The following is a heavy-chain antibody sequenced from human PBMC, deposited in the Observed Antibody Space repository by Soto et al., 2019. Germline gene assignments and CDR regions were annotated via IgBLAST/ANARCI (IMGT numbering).Heavy chain of an antibody. J-gene: IGHJ3*02. CDR2: ISSSSSTI. CDR3: AQSGSNIRRYAFDI. CDR1: GFTFSSYS. V-gene: IGHV3-48*01. D-gene: IGHD3-3*01. Sequence: GGSLRLSCAASGFTFSSYSMNWVRQAPGKGLEWVSYISSSSSTIYYADSVKGRFTISRDNAKNSLYLQMNSLRAEDTAVYYCAQSGSNIRRYAFDIWGQGTMVTGSS.